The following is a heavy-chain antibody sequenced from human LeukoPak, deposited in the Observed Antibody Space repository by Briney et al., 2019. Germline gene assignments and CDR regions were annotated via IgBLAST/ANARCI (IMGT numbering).Heavy chain of an antibody. V-gene: IGHV4-59*02. CDR3: SEGYFEPFDH. CDR1: GASVSSSH. J-gene: IGHJ4*02. Sequence: SETLSLTCVVSGASVSSSHWNWIRQLPGKGLEWIGCLSYTGKTDYNPSLTSRVTISLDSSKNQVSLKLRSVTAADTAVYYCSEGYFEPFDHGGEGTLVTVSS. CDR2: LSYTGKT. D-gene: IGHD2/OR15-2a*01.